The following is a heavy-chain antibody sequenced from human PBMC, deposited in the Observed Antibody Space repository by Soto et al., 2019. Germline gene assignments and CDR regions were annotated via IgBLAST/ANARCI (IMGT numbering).Heavy chain of an antibody. Sequence: GASVKVSCKASGYTFSDYYIHWVRQAPGQGLEWMGWSNPNSGGTKYAPKFQGGVNMTRDTSITTAYMELSRLRYGDKAVYYCAREPATAKPEGVDFWGQGTLVTVSS. D-gene: IGHD1-1*01. CDR1: GYTFSDYY. V-gene: IGHV1-2*02. CDR3: AREPATAKPEGVDF. J-gene: IGHJ4*02. CDR2: SNPNSGGT.